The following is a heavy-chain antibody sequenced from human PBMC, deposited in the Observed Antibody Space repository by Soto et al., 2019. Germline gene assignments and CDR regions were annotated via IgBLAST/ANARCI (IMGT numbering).Heavy chain of an antibody. CDR1: GFTFSSYG. CDR2: IWYDGSNK. V-gene: IGHV3-33*01. D-gene: IGHD2-15*01. Sequence: QVQLVESGGGVVQPGRSLRLSCAASGFTFSSYGMHWVRQAPGKGLEWVAVIWYDGSNKYYADSVKGRFTISRDNSKNTLYLQMNSLRAEDTAVYCCARVDGCSGGSCYSGSFDYWGQGTLVTVSS. J-gene: IGHJ4*02. CDR3: ARVDGCSGGSCYSGSFDY.